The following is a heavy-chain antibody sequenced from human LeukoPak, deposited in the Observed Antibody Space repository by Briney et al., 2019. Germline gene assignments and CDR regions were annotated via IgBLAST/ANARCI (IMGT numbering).Heavy chain of an antibody. V-gene: IGHV3-23*01. CDR2: ISGSGGST. Sequence: GGSLRLSCAASGFTFSSYAMSWVRQAPGKGLEWVSAISGSGGSTYYADSVKGRFTISRDNSKNTLYLQMNSLRAEDTAVYYCAKDLPSPLRFLEWDDYYYYGMDVRGQGTTVTVSS. CDR3: AKDLPSPLRFLEWDDYYYYGMDV. CDR1: GFTFSSYA. D-gene: IGHD3-3*01. J-gene: IGHJ6*02.